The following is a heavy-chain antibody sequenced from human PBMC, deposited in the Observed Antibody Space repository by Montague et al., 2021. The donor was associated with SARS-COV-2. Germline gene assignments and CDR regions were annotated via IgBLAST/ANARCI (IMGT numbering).Heavy chain of an antibody. J-gene: IGHJ5*02. Sequence: PALVKPTQTLTLTCTFSGFSLTTSGVSVNWIRQPPGKALEWLALXXWVDEKRYSSSLGSRLTITRDTSKNQVGLTMTNMDPVDTATYVCTHCRPSTVGTWGQGALVTVSS. CDR1: GFSLTTSGVS. D-gene: IGHD1-26*01. CDR3: THCRPSTVGT. V-gene: IGHV2-5*02. CDR2: XXWVDEK.